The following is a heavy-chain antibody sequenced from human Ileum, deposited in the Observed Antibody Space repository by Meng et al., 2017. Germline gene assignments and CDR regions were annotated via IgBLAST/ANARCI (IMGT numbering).Heavy chain of an antibody. D-gene: IGHD3-10*01. CDR2: ITGSGGST. CDR1: GFTFNNFA. V-gene: IGHV3-23*01. Sequence: GESLKISCAASGFTFNNFAMSWVRQAPGEGLQWVSTITGSGGSTHYADSVKGRFTISRDSSKNTLYLQMNSLRAEDTAVYYCAKKYYYGSGTYLYHFDYWGPGTLVTVSS. J-gene: IGHJ4*02. CDR3: AKKYYYGSGTYLYHFDY.